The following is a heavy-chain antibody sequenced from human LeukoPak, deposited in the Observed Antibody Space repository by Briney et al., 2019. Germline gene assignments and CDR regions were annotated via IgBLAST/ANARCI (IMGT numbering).Heavy chain of an antibody. J-gene: IGHJ4*02. V-gene: IGHV4-61*01. CDR3: AKTHLGYCGGGSCQVGY. Sequence: SETLSLTCTVSGGSISSSSYYWSWIRQPPGKGLEWIGYIYYSGSTNYNPSLKSRVTISVDTSKNQFSLKLSSVTAADTAVYYCAKTHLGYCGGGSCQVGYWGQGTLVTVSS. CDR2: IYYSGST. CDR1: GGSISSSSYY. D-gene: IGHD2-15*01.